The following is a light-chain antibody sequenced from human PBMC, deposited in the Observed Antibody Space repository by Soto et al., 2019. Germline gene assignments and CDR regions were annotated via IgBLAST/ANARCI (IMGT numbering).Light chain of an antibody. J-gene: IGKJ4*01. Sequence: DIQLTQSPSFLSASVGDRVTITCRASQGISSYLAWYQKKAGKAPKLLIYAASTLQSGVPSRFGGSGSGTEFPLTISSLQHEDFATDYCQQRNSYPLTFGGGTKVEI. CDR2: AAS. CDR1: QGISSY. V-gene: IGKV1-9*01. CDR3: QQRNSYPLT.